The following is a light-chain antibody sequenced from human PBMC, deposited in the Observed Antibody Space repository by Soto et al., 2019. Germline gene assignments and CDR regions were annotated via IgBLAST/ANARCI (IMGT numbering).Light chain of an antibody. Sequence: SYELTQPLSVSVALGQTARITGGGNNIGSKNVHWYQQKPGQAPVLVIYRDSNRPSGIPERFSGSNSGNTATLTISRAQAGDEADYYCQVWDSSNVVFGGGTKVTVL. CDR1: NIGSKN. CDR2: RDS. CDR3: QVWDSSNVV. J-gene: IGLJ2*01. V-gene: IGLV3-9*01.